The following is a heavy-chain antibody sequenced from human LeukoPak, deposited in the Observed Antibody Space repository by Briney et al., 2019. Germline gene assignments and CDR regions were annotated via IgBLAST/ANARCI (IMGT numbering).Heavy chain of an antibody. CDR2: ISGSGGST. J-gene: IGHJ6*03. CDR1: GFTFSSYG. V-gene: IGHV3-23*01. CDR3: ARVVMVRGYNYYYMDV. D-gene: IGHD3-10*01. Sequence: GGTLRLSCAASGFTFSSYGMSWVRQAPGKGLEWVSAISGSGGSTYYADSVKGRFTISRDNAKNTLYLQMNSLRAEDTAVYYCARVVMVRGYNYYYMDVWGKGTTVTISS.